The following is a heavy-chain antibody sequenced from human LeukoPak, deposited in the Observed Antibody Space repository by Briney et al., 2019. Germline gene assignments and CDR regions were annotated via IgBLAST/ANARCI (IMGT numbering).Heavy chain of an antibody. CDR1: GYTFTSYG. Sequence: ASVKVSCKASGYTFTSYGISWVRQAPGQGLEWMGWISAYNGNTNYAQKLQGRVTMTTDTSTSTAYMELRSLRSDDTAVYYCARGKYCTNGVCYYFDYWGQGILVTVSS. D-gene: IGHD2-8*01. CDR3: ARGKYCTNGVCYYFDY. CDR2: ISAYNGNT. V-gene: IGHV1-18*01. J-gene: IGHJ4*02.